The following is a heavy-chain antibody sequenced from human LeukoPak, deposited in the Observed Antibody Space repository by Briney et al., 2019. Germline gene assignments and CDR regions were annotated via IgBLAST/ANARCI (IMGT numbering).Heavy chain of an antibody. Sequence: GASVKVSCKASGYTFTSYDIDWVRQATGQGLEWMGWMNPNSGNTGYAQKFQGRVTMTRNTSISTAYMERSSLRSEDTAVYYCARGTIGCTNGVCNYYYYYGMDVWGQGTTVTVSS. CDR1: GYTFTSYD. V-gene: IGHV1-8*01. D-gene: IGHD2-8*01. CDR3: ARGTIGCTNGVCNYYYYYGMDV. CDR2: MNPNSGNT. J-gene: IGHJ6*02.